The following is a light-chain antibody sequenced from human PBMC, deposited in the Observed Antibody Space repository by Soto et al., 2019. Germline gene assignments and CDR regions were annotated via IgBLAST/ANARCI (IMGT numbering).Light chain of an antibody. CDR2: QVS. CDR3: SSYTGSSTLDV. V-gene: IGLV2-14*01. Sequence: QSALTQPASVSGSPGQSITISCTGTSSDVGGYNFVSWYQHHPGKAPKLMIYQVSYRPSGVSNRFSCSKSGNTASLTISGLQAEDEADYYCSSYTGSSTLDVLGTGTKVTVL. J-gene: IGLJ1*01. CDR1: SSDVGGYNF.